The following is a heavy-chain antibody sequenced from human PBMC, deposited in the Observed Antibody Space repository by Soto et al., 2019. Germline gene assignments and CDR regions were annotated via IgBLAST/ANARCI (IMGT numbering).Heavy chain of an antibody. CDR2: IWYDGSNK. D-gene: IGHD3-10*01. CDR1: GFTFSSYG. Sequence: PGGSLRLSCAASGFTFSSYGMHWVRQAPGKGLEWVAVIWYDGSNKYYADSVKGRFTISRDNSKNTLYLQMNSLRAEDTAVYYWARDYYGSWSSYNAHYDYYYGREVLGQGTTVTV. CDR3: ARDYYGSWSSYNAHYDYYYGREV. V-gene: IGHV3-33*01. J-gene: IGHJ6*02.